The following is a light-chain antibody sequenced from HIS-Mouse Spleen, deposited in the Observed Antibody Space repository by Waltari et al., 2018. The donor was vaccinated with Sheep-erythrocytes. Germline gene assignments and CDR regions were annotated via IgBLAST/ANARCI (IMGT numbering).Light chain of an antibody. J-gene: IGKJ2*01. Sequence: EIVLTQSPATLSLSPGERATLPCRASQSVSSYLAWYQQKPGQAPRLLIYDASNRATGIPARFSGSGSGTDFTLTISSLEPEDFATYYCQQLNSYPHTFGQGTKLEIK. CDR1: QSVSSY. CDR3: QQLNSYPHT. V-gene: IGKV3-11*01. CDR2: DAS.